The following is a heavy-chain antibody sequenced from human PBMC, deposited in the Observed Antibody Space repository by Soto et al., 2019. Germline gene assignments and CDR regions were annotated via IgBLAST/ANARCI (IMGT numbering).Heavy chain of an antibody. V-gene: IGHV3-23*01. CDR3: ARGDSSSSGGYYYYYGMDV. CDR2: SGGST. D-gene: IGHD6-6*01. Sequence: GGSLRLSCAASGFTFSSYAMSWVRQAPGKGLEWVSASGGSTYYADSVKGRFTISRDNSKNTLYLQMNSLRAEDTAVYYCARGDSSSSGGYYYYYGMDVWGQGTTVTVSS. J-gene: IGHJ6*02. CDR1: GFTFSSYA.